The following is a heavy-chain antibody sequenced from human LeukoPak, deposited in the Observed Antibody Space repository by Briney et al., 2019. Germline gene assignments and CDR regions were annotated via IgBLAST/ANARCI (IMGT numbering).Heavy chain of an antibody. V-gene: IGHV1-46*01. CDR1: GYTFTSYY. CDR2: INPGGGST. CDR3: ARDLRAVAVHFFDY. J-gene: IGHJ4*02. Sequence: ASVKVSCKATGYTFTSYYMYWVRQAPGQGLEWMGIINPGGGSTDSPQKFQGRVTMTRDTSISTAYMELSRLRSDDTAVYYCARDLRAVAVHFFDYWGQGTLVTVSS. D-gene: IGHD6-19*01.